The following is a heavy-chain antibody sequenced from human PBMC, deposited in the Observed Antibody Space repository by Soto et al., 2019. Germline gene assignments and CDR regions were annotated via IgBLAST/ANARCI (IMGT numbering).Heavy chain of an antibody. J-gene: IGHJ4*02. CDR3: AKDGSYYDSSGYSHTVFDY. Sequence: GGSLRLSCAASGFTFSSYGMHWVRQAPGKGLEWVAVIWYDGSNKYYADSVKGRFTISRDNSKNTLYLQMNSLRAEDTAVYYCAKDGSYYDSSGYSHTVFDYWGQGTLVTVSS. CDR1: GFTFSSYG. V-gene: IGHV3-30*02. CDR2: IWYDGSNK. D-gene: IGHD3-22*01.